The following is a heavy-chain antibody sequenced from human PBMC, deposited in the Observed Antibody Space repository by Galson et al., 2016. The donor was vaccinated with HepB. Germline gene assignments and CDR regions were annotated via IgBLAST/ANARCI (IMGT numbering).Heavy chain of an antibody. D-gene: IGHD3-3*01. CDR1: GFNFGSYS. CDR2: INSPGLKI. CDR3: TRGSRWSGYYTIDY. V-gene: IGHV3-21*06. J-gene: IGHJ4*02. Sequence: SLRLSCAASGFNFGSYSINWVRQAPGKGLEWVSSINSPGLKIHYADSLKGRFTISRDTAKSSVFLQMSGRRAEDTAIHYCTRGSRWSGYYTIDYWGRGTPVTVSS.